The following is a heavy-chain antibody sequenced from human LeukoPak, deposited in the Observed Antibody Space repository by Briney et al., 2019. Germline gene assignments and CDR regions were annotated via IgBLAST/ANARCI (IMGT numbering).Heavy chain of an antibody. Sequence: SVKVSCKASGGTFSSYAISWVRQAPGQGLEWMGGIIPIFGTANYAQKFQGRVTITADKSTSTAYMELSSLRSEDTAVYYCAAIVVATLIPIDYWGQRTLVTVSS. D-gene: IGHD1-26*01. V-gene: IGHV1-69*06. CDR1: GGTFSSYA. J-gene: IGHJ4*02. CDR2: IIPIFGTA. CDR3: AAIVVATLIPIDY.